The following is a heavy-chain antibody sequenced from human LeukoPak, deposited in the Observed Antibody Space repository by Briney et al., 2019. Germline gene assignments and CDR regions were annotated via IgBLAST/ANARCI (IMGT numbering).Heavy chain of an antibody. Sequence: ASVKVSCKASGYTFTMFYIHWVRQAPGQGLEWMGMINPSDGVTTYTQRFQGRLTMTRDMCTTTDYMDLRSLRSEDTAVYFCAREQRGGLIGSLGVLFASYYTYYYMDVWGRGTTVTVSS. V-gene: IGHV1-46*01. J-gene: IGHJ6*03. D-gene: IGHD3-16*01. CDR2: INPSDGVT. CDR1: GYTFTMFY. CDR3: AREQRGGLIGSLGVLFASYYTYYYMDV.